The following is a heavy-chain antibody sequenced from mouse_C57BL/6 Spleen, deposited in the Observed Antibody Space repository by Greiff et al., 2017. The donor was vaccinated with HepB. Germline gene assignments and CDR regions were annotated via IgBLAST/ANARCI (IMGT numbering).Heavy chain of an antibody. Sequence: VQLQQSGPELVKPGASVKISCKASGYSFTDYNMNWVKQSNGKSLEWIGVINPNYGTTSYNQKFKGKATLTVDQSSSTAYMQLNSLTSEDSAVYYCARSFLITTVVARDYFDYWGQGTTLTVSS. J-gene: IGHJ2*01. CDR2: INPNYGTT. D-gene: IGHD1-1*01. CDR3: ARSFLITTVVARDYFDY. CDR1: GYSFTDYN. V-gene: IGHV1-39*01.